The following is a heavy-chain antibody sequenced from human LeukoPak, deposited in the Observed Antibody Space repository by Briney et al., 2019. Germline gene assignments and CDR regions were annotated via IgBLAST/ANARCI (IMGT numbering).Heavy chain of an antibody. CDR2: ISYDGSNK. Sequence: GGSLRLSCAASGFTFSSYAMHWVRQAPGKGLEWVAVISYDGSNKYYADSVKGRFTISRDNSKNTLYLQMNSLRAEDTAVYYCARDYYGMDVWGQGTTVTVSS. J-gene: IGHJ6*02. CDR3: ARDYYGMDV. CDR1: GFTFSSYA. V-gene: IGHV3-30-3*01.